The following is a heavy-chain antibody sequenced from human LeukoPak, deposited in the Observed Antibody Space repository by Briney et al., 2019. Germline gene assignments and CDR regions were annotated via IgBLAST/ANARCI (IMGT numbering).Heavy chain of an antibody. CDR1: GFTFSSFA. CDR3: ARHDSRGYSG. V-gene: IGHV3-64*04. CDR2: ISSNGATT. Sequence: TGGSLRLSCSASGFTFSSFAMHWVRQAPGKGLEYVSAISSNGATTYYADSVKGRFTISRDNAKNSLYLQMNSLRAEDTAVYYCARHDSRGYSGWGQGTLVTVSS. J-gene: IGHJ4*02. D-gene: IGHD5-12*01.